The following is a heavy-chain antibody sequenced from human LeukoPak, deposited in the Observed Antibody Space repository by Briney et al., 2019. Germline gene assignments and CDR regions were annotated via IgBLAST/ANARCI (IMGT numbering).Heavy chain of an antibody. CDR3: ARQTWIELWHFKY. CDR1: GGSIGSSSYS. CDR2: IYYSGST. J-gene: IGHJ4*02. V-gene: IGHV4-39*01. Sequence: PSETLSLTCSVSGGSIGSSSYSRAWIRQPPGKGLEWIGSIYYSGSTYYNPSLKSRVTIFVETSKNKFSLKVSSVTAADTAVYYCARQTWIELWHFKYWGQGALVTVSS. D-gene: IGHD5-18*01.